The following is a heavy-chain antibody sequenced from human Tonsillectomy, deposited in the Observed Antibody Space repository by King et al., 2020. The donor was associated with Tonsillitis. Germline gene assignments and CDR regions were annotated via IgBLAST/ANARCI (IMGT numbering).Heavy chain of an antibody. J-gene: IGHJ4*02. CDR1: RFTFDDYD. CDR2: LNCDSDKT. V-gene: IGHV3-20*04. D-gene: IGHD2-2*01. CDR3: VRGYASSDY. Sequence: VQLVESGGGVVRPGGSLRLSCAASRFTFDDYDMNWVRQALGKGLEWVSGLNCDSDKTGYGDSVKGRFTISRDNAKNSRYLQMNSLRAEDTALYYCVRGYASSDYWGQGTLVTVSS.